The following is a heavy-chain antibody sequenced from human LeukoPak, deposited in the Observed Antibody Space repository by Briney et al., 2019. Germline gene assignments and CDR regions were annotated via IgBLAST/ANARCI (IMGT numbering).Heavy chain of an antibody. D-gene: IGHD3-3*01. Sequence: GASVKVSCKASGYTFTNYGITWVRQAPGQGLEWMGWIIPYNGNTNYAQKLQGRVTLTTDTSTSTAYMELRSLRSDDTAVYYCARDPVDYDFWFGFDAFDIWGQGTMVTVSS. CDR3: ARDPVDYDFWFGFDAFDI. V-gene: IGHV1-18*01. CDR1: GYTFTNYG. CDR2: IIPYNGNT. J-gene: IGHJ3*02.